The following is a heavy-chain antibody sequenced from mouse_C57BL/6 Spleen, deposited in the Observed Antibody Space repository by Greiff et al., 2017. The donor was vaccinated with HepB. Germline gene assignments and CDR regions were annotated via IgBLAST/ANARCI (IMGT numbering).Heavy chain of an antibody. CDR3: ARDGGSSMDY. Sequence: QVQLQQPGAELVRPGSSVKLSCKASGYTFTSYWMDWVKQRPGQGLEWIGNIYPSDSETHYNQKFKDKATLTVDKSSSTAYMQLSSLTSEDSAVYYCARDGGSSMDYWGQGTSFTVSS. J-gene: IGHJ4*01. D-gene: IGHD2-3*01. CDR2: IYPSDSET. CDR1: GYTFTSYW. V-gene: IGHV1-61*01.